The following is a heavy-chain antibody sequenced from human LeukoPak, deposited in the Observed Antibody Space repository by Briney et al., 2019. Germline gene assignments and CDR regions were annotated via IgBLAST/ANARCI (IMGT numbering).Heavy chain of an antibody. D-gene: IGHD3-10*01. Sequence: GGSLRLSCAASGFTFSSYGMHWVRQAPGKGLEWVAFIRYDGSNKYYADSVKGRFTISRDNSKNTLYLQMNSLRAEDTAVYYCAKVDYYGSGSYLWFDPWGQGTLVTVSS. CDR2: IRYDGSNK. CDR3: AKVDYYGSGSYLWFDP. CDR1: GFTFSSYG. V-gene: IGHV3-30*02. J-gene: IGHJ5*02.